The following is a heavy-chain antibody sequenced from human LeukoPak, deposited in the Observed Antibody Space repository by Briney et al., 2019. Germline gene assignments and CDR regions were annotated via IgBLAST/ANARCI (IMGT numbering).Heavy chain of an antibody. CDR3: ARAYTGFEAFDY. Sequence: ASVKVSCKASGYTSIGYYMHWVRQAPGQGLEWMGWINPNSGGTNYAQKFQDRVTMTRDTSISTAYMELSRLRSDDTAMYFCARAYTGFEAFDYWGQGTLVTVSS. CDR1: GYTSIGYY. V-gene: IGHV1-2*02. CDR2: INPNSGGT. J-gene: IGHJ4*02. D-gene: IGHD5-12*01.